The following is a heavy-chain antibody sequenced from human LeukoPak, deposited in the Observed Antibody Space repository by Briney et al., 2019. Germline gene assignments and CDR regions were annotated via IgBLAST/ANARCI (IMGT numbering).Heavy chain of an antibody. J-gene: IGHJ6*02. D-gene: IGHD2-2*01. CDR1: GFTVSSNY. Sequence: PGGSLRLSCAASGFTVSSNYMSWVRQAPGKGLEWVTVIYSGGSTYYADSVKGRFTISRQNSKNTLDLQMNRLRPEDTAVYYCARDGRYCIITSCYGYYGMDVWGQGTTVTVTS. V-gene: IGHV3-53*04. CDR2: IYSGGST. CDR3: ARDGRYCIITSCYGYYGMDV.